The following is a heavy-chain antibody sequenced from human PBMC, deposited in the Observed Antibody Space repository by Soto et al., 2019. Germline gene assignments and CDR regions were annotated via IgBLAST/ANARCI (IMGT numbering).Heavy chain of an antibody. Sequence: EGTMRLSCAASGGTFSSSSFSWGRQAQGKRQECVSSINISISYIYYAYSVKGRFTISRYNAKNSLYPQKNSLNIEDTAAYYCARSNLSAYWGQGTLVTVS. J-gene: IGHJ4*02. CDR1: GGTFSSSS. V-gene: IGHV3-21*01. CDR3: ARSNLSAY. CDR2: INISISYI.